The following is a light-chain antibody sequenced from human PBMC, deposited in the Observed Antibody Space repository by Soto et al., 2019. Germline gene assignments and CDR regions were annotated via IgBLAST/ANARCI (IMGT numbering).Light chain of an antibody. CDR2: GAS. J-gene: IGKJ2*01. V-gene: IGKV3-20*01. Sequence: EIGLTQSPGTLSLSPGERATLACRASQSVSSSYLAWYQQNPGQAPRLLIYGASTRATGIPDRFSGSRSGTDFPLTISRLEPEDLAVYYCQRYGASPPYTFGQGTKLDIK. CDR3: QRYGASPPYT. CDR1: QSVSSSY.